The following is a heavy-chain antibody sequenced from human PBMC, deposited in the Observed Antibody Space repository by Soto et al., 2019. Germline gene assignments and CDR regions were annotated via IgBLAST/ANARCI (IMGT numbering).Heavy chain of an antibody. CDR1: GGTFSSYT. D-gene: IGHD2-2*01. J-gene: IGHJ4*02. CDR3: SVVPAAIYSFDY. V-gene: IGHV1-69*02. Sequence: QVPLVQSGAEVKKPGSSVKVSCKASGGTFSSYTISWVRQAPGQGLEWMGRIIPILGIANYAQKFQGRVTITADKSTSTAYMELSSLRSEDTTVYYCSVVPAAIYSFDYWGQGTLVTVSS. CDR2: IIPILGIA.